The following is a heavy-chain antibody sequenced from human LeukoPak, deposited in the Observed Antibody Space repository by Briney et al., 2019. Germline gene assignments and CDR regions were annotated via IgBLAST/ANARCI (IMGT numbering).Heavy chain of an antibody. D-gene: IGHD3-10*01. CDR1: YDSVSNYY. V-gene: IGHV4-59*02. Sequence: SETLSLTCTVSYDSVSNYYWSWIRQPPGKGLEWIGNIFYSGSTYYSPSLKSRVTISLDTSRNQFSLKLNSVTAADTAVYYCAKSNGYGLVDIWGQGTMVTVSS. CDR2: IFYSGST. CDR3: AKSNGYGLVDI. J-gene: IGHJ3*02.